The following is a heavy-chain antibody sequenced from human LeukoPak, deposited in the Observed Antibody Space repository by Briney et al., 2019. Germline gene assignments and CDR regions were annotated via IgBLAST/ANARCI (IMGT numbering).Heavy chain of an antibody. CDR3: ARGEAAAA. CDR2: IYYSGST. D-gene: IGHD6-13*01. J-gene: IGHJ4*02. V-gene: IGHV4-39*07. CDR1: GGSISSSSYY. Sequence: PSETLSLTCTVSGGSISSSSYYWGWIRQPPGKGLEWIGSIYYSGSTYYNPSLKSRVTISVDTSKNQFSLKLSSVTAADTAVYYCARGEAAAAWGQGTLVTVSS.